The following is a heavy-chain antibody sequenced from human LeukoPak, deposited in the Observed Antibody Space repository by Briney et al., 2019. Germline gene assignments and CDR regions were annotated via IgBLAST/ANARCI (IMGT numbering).Heavy chain of an antibody. D-gene: IGHD6-19*01. CDR2: ISQDGRFK. CDR3: ARILPGAVGDVLDL. V-gene: IGHV3-7*01. CDR1: GFTFSTYW. Sequence: GGSLRLSCAASGFTFSTYWMNWVRRAPGKAREWVANISQDGRFKYSVASVQGRFTISRDNAQIALYLEMNSLRAEDTAVYYCARILPGAVGDVLDLGGQGTMVTVTS. J-gene: IGHJ3*01.